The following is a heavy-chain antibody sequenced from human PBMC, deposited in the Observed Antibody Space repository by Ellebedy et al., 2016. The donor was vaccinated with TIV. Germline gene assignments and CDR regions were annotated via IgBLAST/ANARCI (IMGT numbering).Heavy chain of an antibody. CDR3: AKYMPVRGDFDP. V-gene: IGHV4-61*01. D-gene: IGHD3-10*02. Sequence: SETLSLXXTVSGGSVSSGSFLWSWIRQSPGKGLEWIGYTYSSGSTNYTPSLNSRVSISVDTSKNQFSLSLSFVTAADTAVYYCAKYMPVRGDFDPWGQGTLVTVSS. CDR1: GGSVSSGSFL. J-gene: IGHJ5*02. CDR2: TYSSGST.